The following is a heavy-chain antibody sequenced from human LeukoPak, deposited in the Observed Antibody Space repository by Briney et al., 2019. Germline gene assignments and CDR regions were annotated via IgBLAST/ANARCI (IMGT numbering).Heavy chain of an antibody. CDR2: ISSSSNFI. CDR1: GFTFSSYS. J-gene: IGHJ4*02. D-gene: IGHD3-22*01. CDR3: ARDLRYYDSSGYHDY. Sequence: GGPLRLSCAASGFTFSSYSMNWVRQAPGKGLEWVSYISSSSNFIYYADSGKGRFTISRDNTKNSLYLQMNSLRAEDTAVYYCARDLRYYDSSGYHDYWGQGTLVTVSS. V-gene: IGHV3-21*01.